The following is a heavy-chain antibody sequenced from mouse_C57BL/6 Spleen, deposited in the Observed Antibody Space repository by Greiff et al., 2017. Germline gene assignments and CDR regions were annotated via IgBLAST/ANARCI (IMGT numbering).Heavy chain of an antibody. CDR1: GYTFTSYW. J-gene: IGHJ4*01. Sequence: QVQLQQPGAELVRPGSSVKLSCKASGYTFTSYWMDWVKQRPGQGLEWIGNIYPSDSGTHYNQKFKDKATLTVDKSSSTAYMQLSSLTSEDSAVYYCARVDYDAMDYWGQGTSVTVSS. CDR3: ARVDYDAMDY. V-gene: IGHV1-61*01. CDR2: IYPSDSGT.